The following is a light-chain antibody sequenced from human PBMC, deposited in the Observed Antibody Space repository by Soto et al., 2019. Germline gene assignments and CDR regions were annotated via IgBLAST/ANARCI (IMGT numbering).Light chain of an antibody. CDR1: QGISTY. J-gene: IGKJ4*01. CDR2: DAS. V-gene: IGKV1-9*01. CDR3: QQLNGYVALT. Sequence: DIQLTQSPSFLDASVGERVTITCRASQGISTYLAWYQQRPGKAPKLLIYDASTLQSGVPSRFSGSRSGTEFTLTISSLQPEDFATYYCQQLNGYVALTFGGGTKVEIK.